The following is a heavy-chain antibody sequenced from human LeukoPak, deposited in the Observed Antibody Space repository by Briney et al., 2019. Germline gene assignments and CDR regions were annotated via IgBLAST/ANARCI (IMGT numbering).Heavy chain of an antibody. CDR1: GFTFSSYG. V-gene: IGHV3-30*02. D-gene: IGHD3-10*01. J-gene: IGHJ4*02. CDR3: AKDQLWFGELLLPSFDY. CDR2: IRYDGSNK. Sequence: GGSLRLSCAASGFTFSSYGMHWVRQAPGKGLEWVAFIRYDGSNKYYADSVKGRFTISRDNSKNTLYLQMNSLRAEDTAVYYCAKDQLWFGELLLPSFDYWGQGTLVTVSS.